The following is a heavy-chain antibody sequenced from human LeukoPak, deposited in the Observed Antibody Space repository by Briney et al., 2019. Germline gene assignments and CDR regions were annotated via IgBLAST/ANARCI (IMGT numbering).Heavy chain of an antibody. J-gene: IGHJ4*02. CDR1: GFTFSSYG. CDR3: AKHVVRLAELSPFDY. CDR2: ISYDGSNK. V-gene: IGHV3-30*18. D-gene: IGHD3-16*02. Sequence: QPGRSLRLSCAASGFTFSSYGMHWVGQAPGKGLEWVSVISYDGSNKYYADSVEGRFTISRDNSKNTLYLQMNGLRAEDTAVYYCAKHVVRLAELSPFDYWGQGTLVTVSS.